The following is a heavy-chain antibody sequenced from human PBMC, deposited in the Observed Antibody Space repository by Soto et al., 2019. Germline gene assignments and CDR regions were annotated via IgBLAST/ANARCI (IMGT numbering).Heavy chain of an antibody. CDR1: GFTFSSYG. CDR2: IWYDGSNK. Sequence: GGSLRLSCAASGFTFSSYGMHWVRQAPGKGLEWVAVIWYDGSNKYYADSVEGRFTISRDNSKNTLYLQMNSLRAEDTAVYYCARDRNAVVPAAMNFDYWGQGTLVTVSS. D-gene: IGHD2-2*01. V-gene: IGHV3-33*01. CDR3: ARDRNAVVPAAMNFDY. J-gene: IGHJ4*02.